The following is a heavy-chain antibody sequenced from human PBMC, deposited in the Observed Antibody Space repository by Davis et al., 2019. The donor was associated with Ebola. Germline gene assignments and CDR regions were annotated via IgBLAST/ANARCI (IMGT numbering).Heavy chain of an antibody. CDR3: ARHLAMANYYYYGMDV. D-gene: IGHD5-18*01. J-gene: IGHJ6*02. V-gene: IGHV5-51*01. CDR2: IYPGDSDT. Sequence: GGSLRLSCKGSGYSFTSYWIGWVRQMPGKGLEWMGIIYPGDSDTRYSPSFQGQVTISADKSISTAYLQWSSLKASDTAMYYCARHLAMANYYYYGMDVWGQGTTVTVSS. CDR1: GYSFTSYW.